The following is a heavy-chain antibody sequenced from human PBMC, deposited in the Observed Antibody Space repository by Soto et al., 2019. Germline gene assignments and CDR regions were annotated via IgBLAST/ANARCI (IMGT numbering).Heavy chain of an antibody. CDR3: AYRTGFDY. Sequence: GGSLRLSCAASGFSFSTYDMSWVRQAPWKGLEWVSTIAASGRNSDYADSVKGRFTSSRDNSKNTLYLQMNSLKADDTAVYYCAYRTGFDYWGQGARVTVAS. CDR1: GFSFSTYD. CDR2: IAASGRNS. V-gene: IGHV3-23*01. J-gene: IGHJ4*02.